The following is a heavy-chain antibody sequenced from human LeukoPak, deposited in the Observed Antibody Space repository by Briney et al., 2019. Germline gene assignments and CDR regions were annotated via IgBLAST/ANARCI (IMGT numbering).Heavy chain of an antibody. CDR1: GYTFTGYD. J-gene: IGHJ4*02. D-gene: IGHD3-3*01. CDR3: ARAYDFRGPRRFYFDY. V-gene: IGHV1-2*02. Sequence: GASVEVSCKASGYTFTGYDMHWVRQAPGQGLEWMGWINPNSGGTNYAQKFQGRVTMTRDTSISTAYMALSRLRSDDTAVYYCARAYDFRGPRRFYFDYWGQGTLVTVSS. CDR2: INPNSGGT.